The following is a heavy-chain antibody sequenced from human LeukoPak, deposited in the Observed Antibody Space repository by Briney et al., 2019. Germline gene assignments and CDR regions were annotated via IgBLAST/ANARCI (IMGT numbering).Heavy chain of an antibody. CDR3: ARDPAAAGTPNYYGMDV. V-gene: IGHV3-48*04. D-gene: IGHD6-13*01. CDR1: GFTFSSYS. J-gene: IGHJ6*02. CDR2: ISSSSSTI. Sequence: GGSLRLSCAASGFTFSSYSMNWVRQAPGKGLEWVSYISSSSSTIYYADSVKGRFTISRDNAKNSLYLQMNSLRAEDTAVYYCARDPAAAGTPNYYGMDVWGQGTTVTVSS.